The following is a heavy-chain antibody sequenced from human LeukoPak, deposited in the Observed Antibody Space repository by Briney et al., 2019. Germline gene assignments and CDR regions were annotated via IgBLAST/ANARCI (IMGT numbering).Heavy chain of an antibody. D-gene: IGHD3-10*01. CDR2: MNPNSGNT. J-gene: IGHJ6*02. CDR1: GYTFTSYD. Sequence: ASVKVSCKASGYTFTSYDINWVRQANGQGLEWMGWMNPNSGNTGYAQKFQGRVTMTRNTSISTAYMELSSLRSEDTAVYYCARPRFGELLWPSGDYGMDVWGQGTTVTVSS. CDR3: ARPRFGELLWPSGDYGMDV. V-gene: IGHV1-8*01.